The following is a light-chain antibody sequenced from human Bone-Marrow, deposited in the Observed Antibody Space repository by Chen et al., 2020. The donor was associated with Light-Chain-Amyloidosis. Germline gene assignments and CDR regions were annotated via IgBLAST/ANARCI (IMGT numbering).Light chain of an antibody. V-gene: IGLV3-21*02. Sequence: SYLLHQPYSVSLPPGQTATLACGGNNIGSTSVHCSQQTTGQAPRLFVYDDSDRPSGIPERLSGSNSGNTATLTISRVEAGDEADYYCQVWDRSSDRPVFGGGTKLTVL. J-gene: IGLJ3*02. CDR3: QVWDRSSDRPV. CDR1: NIGSTS. CDR2: DDS.